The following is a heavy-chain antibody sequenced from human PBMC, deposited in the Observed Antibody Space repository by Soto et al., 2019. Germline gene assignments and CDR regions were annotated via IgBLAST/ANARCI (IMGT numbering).Heavy chain of an antibody. CDR3: ARASDYDFWSGYYSFGHYGMEV. CDR2: ISAYNGNT. V-gene: IGHV1-18*01. D-gene: IGHD3-3*01. Sequence: ASVKISCKASGYTFTSYGISWVRQAPGQGLEWMGWISAYNGNTNYAQKLQGRVTMTTDTSTSTAYMELRRLRSDDTAVYYCARASDYDFWSGYYSFGHYGMEVWGQGTKVTVSS. J-gene: IGHJ6*02. CDR1: GYTFTSYG.